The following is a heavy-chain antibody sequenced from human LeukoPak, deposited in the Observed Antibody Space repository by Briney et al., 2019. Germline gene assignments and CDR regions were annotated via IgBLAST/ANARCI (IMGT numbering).Heavy chain of an antibody. CDR3: ARSGRGYSLGPFDS. Sequence: GGSLRLSCAASGFTFSSYSMNWVRQAPGKGLEWVSYITSSSGDKYYSESVKGRFTVSRDNAKNSLYLQLSSLRVEDTAVYYCARSGRGYSLGPFDSWGQGTLVIVSS. CDR1: GFTFSSYS. CDR2: ITSSSGDK. D-gene: IGHD5-18*01. J-gene: IGHJ4*02. V-gene: IGHV3-48*01.